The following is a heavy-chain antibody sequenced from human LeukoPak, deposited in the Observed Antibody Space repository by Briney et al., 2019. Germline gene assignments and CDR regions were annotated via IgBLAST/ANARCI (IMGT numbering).Heavy chain of an antibody. CDR3: AKGEGYCSAGTCYRYFDL. CDR2: ISSSGSTI. V-gene: IGHV3-11*01. D-gene: IGHD2-15*01. CDR1: GFTFSDYY. Sequence: GGSLRLSCAASGFTFSDYYMSWIRQAPGKGLEWVSYISSSGSTIYYADSVKGRFTISRDNAKNSLYLQMNSLRAEDTAVYYCAKGEGYCSAGTCYRYFDLWGRGTLVTVSS. J-gene: IGHJ2*01.